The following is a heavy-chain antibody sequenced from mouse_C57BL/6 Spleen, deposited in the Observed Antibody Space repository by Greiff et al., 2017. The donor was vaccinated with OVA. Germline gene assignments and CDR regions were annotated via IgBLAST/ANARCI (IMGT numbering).Heavy chain of an antibody. CDR2: IWSGGST. J-gene: IGHJ1*03. CDR3: DRNDGDYVGYFDV. CDR1: GFSLTSYG. Sequence: VKLVESGPGLVQPSQSLSITCTVSGFSLTSYGVHWVRQSPGKGLEWLGVIWSGGSTDSNAAFISRLSISKDNSKSQVFFKMNSLQADDTDIYYGDRNDGDYVGYFDVWGTGTTVTVSS. D-gene: IGHD2-13*01. V-gene: IGHV2-2*01.